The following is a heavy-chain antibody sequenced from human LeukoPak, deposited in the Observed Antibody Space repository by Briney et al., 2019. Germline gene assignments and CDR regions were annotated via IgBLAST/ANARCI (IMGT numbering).Heavy chain of an antibody. CDR1: GFTVSSNY. V-gene: IGHV3-66*01. D-gene: IGHD3-16*01. J-gene: IGHJ6*02. CDR2: IYRGGST. CDR3: ARDKGWSFGGYYYYYGMDV. Sequence: PGGSLRLSCAASGFTVSSNYMSCVRQALGKGLGWVSVIYRGGSTYYADSVKGRFTISRDNSKNTLYLQMNSLRAEDTAVYYCARDKGWSFGGYYYYYGMDVWGQGTTVTVSS.